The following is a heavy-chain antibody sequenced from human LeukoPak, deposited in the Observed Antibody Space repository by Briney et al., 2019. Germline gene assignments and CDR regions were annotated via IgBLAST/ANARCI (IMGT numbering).Heavy chain of an antibody. J-gene: IGHJ4*02. CDR3: ARELRYFDWLFDNPLYYFDY. D-gene: IGHD3-9*01. CDR2: IYYSGST. V-gene: IGHV4-39*02. CDR1: GGSISSSSYY. Sequence: SETLSLTCTVSGGSISSSSYYWGWIRQPPGKGLEWIGSIYYSGSTYYNPSLKSRVTISVDTSKNQFSLKLSSVTAADTAVYYCARELRYFDWLFDNPLYYFDYWGQGTLVTVSS.